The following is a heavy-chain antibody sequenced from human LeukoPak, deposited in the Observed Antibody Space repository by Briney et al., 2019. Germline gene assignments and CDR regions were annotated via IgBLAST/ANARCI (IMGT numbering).Heavy chain of an antibody. Sequence: SETLSLTCTVSGGSISSYYWSWIRQPPGKGLEWIGYISYSGSTNYNPSLKSRVTISVDTSKNQFSLKLSSVTAADTAVYYCARGEGLRWYGDAFDIWGQGTMVTVSS. CDR2: ISYSGST. D-gene: IGHD4-23*01. J-gene: IGHJ3*02. V-gene: IGHV4-59*01. CDR3: ARGEGLRWYGDAFDI. CDR1: GGSISSYY.